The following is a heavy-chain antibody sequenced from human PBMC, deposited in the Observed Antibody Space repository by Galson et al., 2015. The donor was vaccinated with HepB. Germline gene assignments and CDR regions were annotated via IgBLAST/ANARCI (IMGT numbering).Heavy chain of an antibody. J-gene: IGHJ4*02. CDR1: GDSVSSNSAA. D-gene: IGHD3-3*01. V-gene: IGHV6-1*01. CDR3: ARDIEYYDFWSGYYNFDY. Sequence: CAISGDSVSSNSAAWNWIRQSPSRGLEWLGRTYYRSKWYNDYAVSVKSRITINPDTSKNQFSLQLNSVTPEDTAVYYCARDIEYYDFWSGYYNFDYWGQGTLVTVFS. CDR2: TYYRSKWYN.